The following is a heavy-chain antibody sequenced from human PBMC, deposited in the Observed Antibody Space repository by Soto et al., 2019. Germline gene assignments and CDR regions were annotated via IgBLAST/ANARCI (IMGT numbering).Heavy chain of an antibody. J-gene: IGHJ4*02. CDR2: ISYDGSNK. CDR1: GFTFSSYG. CDR3: ATEKVGATTHAFDY. V-gene: IGHV3-30*03. Sequence: QVQLVESGGGVVQPGRSLRLSCAASGFTFSSYGMHWVRQAPGKGLEWVAVISYDGSNKYYADSVKGRFTISRDDSKNTLYLQMNSLRAEDTAVYYCATEKVGATTHAFDYWGQGTLVTVSS. D-gene: IGHD1-26*01.